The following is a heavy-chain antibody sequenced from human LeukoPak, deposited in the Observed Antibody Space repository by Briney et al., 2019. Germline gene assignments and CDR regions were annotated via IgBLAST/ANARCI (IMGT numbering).Heavy chain of an antibody. D-gene: IGHD6-13*01. CDR1: GFTFSGSA. CDR3: TRRAADFDY. V-gene: IGHV3-73*01. J-gene: IGHJ4*02. CDR2: IRSKANSYAT. Sequence: PGGSLRLSCAASGFTFSGSAMHWVRQASGKGLEWVGRIRSKANSYATAYAASVKGRFTISRDDSKNTAYLQMNSLKTEDTAVYYCTRRAADFDYWGQGTLVTVSS.